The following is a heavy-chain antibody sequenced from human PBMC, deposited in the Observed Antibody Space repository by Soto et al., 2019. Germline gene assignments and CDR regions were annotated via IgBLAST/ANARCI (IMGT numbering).Heavy chain of an antibody. Sequence: GGSLRLSCAASGFTFSTYAMTWVRQAPGKGLDWVSSISTSSSTTYYADSVKGRFTISRDNAKNSLYLQMNSLRAEDTAVYYCARDRSPRYYYGMDVWGQGTTVTVSS. CDR2: ISTSSSTT. V-gene: IGHV3-48*04. CDR1: GFTFSTYA. CDR3: ARDRSPRYYYGMDV. J-gene: IGHJ6*02.